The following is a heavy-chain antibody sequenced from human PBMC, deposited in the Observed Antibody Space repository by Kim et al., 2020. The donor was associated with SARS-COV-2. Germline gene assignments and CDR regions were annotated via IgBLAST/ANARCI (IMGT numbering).Heavy chain of an antibody. V-gene: IGHV3-7*01. CDR2: INGDGSDK. J-gene: IGHJ4*01. CDR3: GRLQLELRDLWPAATDY. CDR1: GFTFNDYW. Sequence: GGSLRLSCAASGFTFNDYWMTWVRQAPGKGLEWVGNINGDGSDKSYMVSVKGRFTISRDNAKNSLYLQMDSLRADDTAVYFCGRLQLELRDLWPAATDYWGQGILVTVSS. D-gene: IGHD1-1*01.